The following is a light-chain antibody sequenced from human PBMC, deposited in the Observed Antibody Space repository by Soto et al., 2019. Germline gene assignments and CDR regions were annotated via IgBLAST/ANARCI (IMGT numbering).Light chain of an antibody. V-gene: IGKV3-15*01. CDR1: QGVSSY. CDR2: DAS. J-gene: IGKJ4*01. Sequence: ELVLTQSPGTLSLSPGDRASLSCRASQGVSSYLAWYQQKPGQTPRLLIYDASTRATDIPARFSGSGSGTDFTLTISSLLSEDFAVYYCHQYYKWPLTFGGGTKVDIK. CDR3: HQYYKWPLT.